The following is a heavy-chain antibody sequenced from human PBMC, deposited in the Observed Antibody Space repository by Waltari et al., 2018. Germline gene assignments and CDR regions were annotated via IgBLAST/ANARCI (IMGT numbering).Heavy chain of an antibody. V-gene: IGHV4-34*01. CDR1: GGSFSGYY. Sequence: QVQLQQWGAGLLKPSETLSLTCAVYGGSFSGYYWSWIRQPPGKGLAWLGEINHSGSTNYNPSLKSRVTISVDTSKNQFSLKLSSVTAADTAVYYCAREVGDCSSTSCYEDYWGQGTLVTVSS. D-gene: IGHD2-2*01. J-gene: IGHJ4*02. CDR3: AREVGDCSSTSCYEDY. CDR2: INHSGST.